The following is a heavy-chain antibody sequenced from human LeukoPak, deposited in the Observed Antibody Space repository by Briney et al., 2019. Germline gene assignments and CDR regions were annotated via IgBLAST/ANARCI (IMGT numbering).Heavy chain of an antibody. Sequence: SETLSLTCTVSGGSISSSSSYWGWIRQPPGKGLEWIGTIYYTGSTYYNPSLKSRVTISIDTSKNQFSLKLSSVTAADTAMYYCGSERTGSYYWFDPWGQGTLVTVSS. CDR2: IYYTGST. D-gene: IGHD3-10*01. J-gene: IGHJ5*02. V-gene: IGHV4-39*01. CDR3: GSERTGSYYWFDP. CDR1: GGSISSSSSY.